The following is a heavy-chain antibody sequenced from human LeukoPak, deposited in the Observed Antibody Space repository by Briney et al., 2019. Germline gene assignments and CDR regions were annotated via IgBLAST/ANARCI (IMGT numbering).Heavy chain of an antibody. CDR1: GGSFSGYY. D-gene: IGHD5-24*01. CDR3: ARGRRDGYNQHRFG. Sequence: SETLSLTCAVYGGSFSGYYWSWIRQPPGKGLEWIGEINHSGSTNYNPSLKSRVTISVDTSKNQFSLKLSSVTAADTAVYYCARGRRDGYNQHRFGWGQGTLVTVSS. CDR2: INHSGST. J-gene: IGHJ4*02. V-gene: IGHV4-34*01.